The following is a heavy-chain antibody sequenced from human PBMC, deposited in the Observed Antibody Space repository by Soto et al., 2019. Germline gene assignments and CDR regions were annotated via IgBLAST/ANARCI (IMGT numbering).Heavy chain of an antibody. Sequence: GGSLRLSCAASGFTFSNYAMHWVRQAPGKGLEWVAVVSNDGSNKYYEDSVKGRFTSSRDNSKNTLYLLMNSLRAEDTAVYYCARDRDWAFDYWGRGTLVTVSS. V-gene: IGHV3-30-3*01. CDR1: GFTFSNYA. CDR2: VSNDGSNK. D-gene: IGHD3-9*01. CDR3: ARDRDWAFDY. J-gene: IGHJ4*02.